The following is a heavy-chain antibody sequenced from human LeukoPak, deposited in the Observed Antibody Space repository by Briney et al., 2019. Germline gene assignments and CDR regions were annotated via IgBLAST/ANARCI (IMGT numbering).Heavy chain of an antibody. CDR3: ARVRYERGYFDY. CDR2: IYTSGST. Sequence: SETLSLTCTVSGGSISSGSYYWSWIRQPAGKGLEWIGRIYTSGSTNYNPSLKSRVTISVDTSKNQFSLKLSSVTAADTAVYYCARVRYERGYFDYWGQGTLVTVSS. J-gene: IGHJ4*02. CDR1: GGSISSGSYY. V-gene: IGHV4-61*02. D-gene: IGHD1-1*01.